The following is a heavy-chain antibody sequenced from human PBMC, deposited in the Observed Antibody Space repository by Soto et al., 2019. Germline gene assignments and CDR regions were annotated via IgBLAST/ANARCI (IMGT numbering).Heavy chain of an antibody. CDR2: INPNSGGT. CDR1: GYTFTGYY. CDR3: ARTLVVPAAGTAPGYYYYGMDV. Sequence: ASVKVSCKASGYTFTGYYMHWVRQAPGQGLEWMGWINPNSGGTNYAQKLQGWVTMTRDTSISTAYMELSRLRSDDTAVYYCARTLVVPAAGTAPGYYYYGMDVWGQGTTVTVSS. J-gene: IGHJ6*02. V-gene: IGHV1-2*04. D-gene: IGHD2-2*01.